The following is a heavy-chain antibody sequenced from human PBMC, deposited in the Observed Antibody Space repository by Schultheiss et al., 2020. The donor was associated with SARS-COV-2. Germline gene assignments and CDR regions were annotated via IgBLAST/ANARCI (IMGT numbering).Heavy chain of an antibody. Sequence: GESLKISCAASGFTVSSNYMSWVRQAPGKGLEWFSAISGSGGSTYYADSVKGRFTISRDNSKNTLYLQMNSLRAEDTAAYYCARSGGYCSGGSCYDWYFDFWGRGTLGTVSS. J-gene: IGHJ2*01. V-gene: IGHV3-23*01. CDR2: ISGSGGST. CDR1: GFTVSSNY. CDR3: ARSGGYCSGGSCYDWYFDF. D-gene: IGHD2-15*01.